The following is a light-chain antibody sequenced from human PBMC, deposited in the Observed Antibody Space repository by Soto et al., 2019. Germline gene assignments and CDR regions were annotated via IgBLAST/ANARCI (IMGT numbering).Light chain of an antibody. CDR2: LNNDGSH. CDR1: SGHSSYA. CDR3: QSYDDDFLV. J-gene: IGLJ2*01. V-gene: IGLV4-69*01. Sequence: QPVLTQSPSASASLGASVKLTCTLSSGHSSYAIAWHQKQPGKGPRYLMDLNNDGSHSKGDGIPDRFSGSSSGAERYLIISSLQSEDEADYYCQSYDDDFLVFGGGTKLTVL.